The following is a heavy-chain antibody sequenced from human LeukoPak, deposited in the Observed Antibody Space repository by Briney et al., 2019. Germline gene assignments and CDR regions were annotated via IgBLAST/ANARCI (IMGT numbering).Heavy chain of an antibody. CDR2: IRYDGSNK. CDR1: GFTFNNYV. J-gene: IGHJ2*01. D-gene: IGHD5-18*01. V-gene: IGHV3-30*02. CDR3: AKGRATAVANWYFGL. Sequence: PGGSLRLSCAASGFTFNNYVMHWVRQAPGKGLEWLAFIRYDGSNKYYADSMKGRLTISRDNSKNTLYLEMNSLRPEDTAMYYCAKGRATAVANWYFGLWGRGTLVTVSS.